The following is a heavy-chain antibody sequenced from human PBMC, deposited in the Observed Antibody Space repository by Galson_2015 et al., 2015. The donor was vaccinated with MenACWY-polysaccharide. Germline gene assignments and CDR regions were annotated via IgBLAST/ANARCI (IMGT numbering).Heavy chain of an antibody. D-gene: IGHD2-8*01. Sequence: SVKVSCKASGYTFTNYYIDWVRQAPGLGLEWMGVVKPSGGHPIQEQKFQGRVTMTSDTSTSTVYMEVRSLGSDDTAIYYCARAAYCTHYCYYYYYMDVWGKGTTVTVSS. J-gene: IGHJ6*03. CDR2: VKPSGGHP. CDR1: GYTFTNYY. V-gene: IGHV1-46*01. CDR3: ARAAYCTHYCYYYYYMDV.